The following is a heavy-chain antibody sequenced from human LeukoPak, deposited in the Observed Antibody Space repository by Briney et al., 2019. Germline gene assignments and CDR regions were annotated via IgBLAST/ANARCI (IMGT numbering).Heavy chain of an antibody. CDR1: GGSISSSSYY. D-gene: IGHD3-22*01. Sequence: SETLSLTCTVSGGSISSSSYYWGWIRQPPGKGLEWIGSIYYSGSTYYNPSLKSRVTISVDTSKNQFSLKLSSVTAADTAVYYCARAPGPNYYDSSGYPPWGQGTLVTVSS. CDR2: IYYSGST. V-gene: IGHV4-39*07. CDR3: ARAPGPNYYDSSGYPP. J-gene: IGHJ5*02.